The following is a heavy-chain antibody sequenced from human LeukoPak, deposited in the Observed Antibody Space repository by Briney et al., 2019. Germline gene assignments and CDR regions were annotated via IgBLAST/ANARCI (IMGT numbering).Heavy chain of an antibody. Sequence: ASVKVSCKASGYTFTGYYMHWVRQAPGQGLEWMGWIDPNSGGTNYAQKFQGRVTMTRDTSISTAYMELSRLRSDDTAVYYCARGYSAAAGTRYWGQGTLVTVSS. CDR3: ARGYSAAAGTRY. J-gene: IGHJ4*02. D-gene: IGHD6-13*01. CDR1: GYTFTGYY. CDR2: IDPNSGGT. V-gene: IGHV1-2*02.